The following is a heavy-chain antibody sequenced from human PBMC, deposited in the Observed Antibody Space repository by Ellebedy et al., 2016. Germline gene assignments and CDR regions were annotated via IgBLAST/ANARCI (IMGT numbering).Heavy chain of an antibody. D-gene: IGHD5-12*01. J-gene: IGHJ6*02. V-gene: IGHV1-69*04. CDR3: ARERTDSGYDDLIFLPDYYYYGMDV. CDR1: GGTFSSYA. CDR2: IIPILGIA. Sequence: ASVKVSCKASGGTFSSYAISWVRQAPGQGLEWMGRIIPILGIANYAQKFQGRVTITADKSTSTAYMELSSLRSEDTAVYYCARERTDSGYDDLIFLPDYYYYGMDVWGQGTTVTVSS.